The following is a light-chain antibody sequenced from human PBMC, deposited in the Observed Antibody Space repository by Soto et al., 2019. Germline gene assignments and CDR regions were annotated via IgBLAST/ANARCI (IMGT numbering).Light chain of an antibody. CDR1: GSDVGGYNY. V-gene: IGLV2-14*01. CDR3: SSYTSSSTLAV. Sequence: QSVLTQPASVSGSPGQSITISCTGTGSDVGGYNYVSWYQQHPGKAPKLMIYDVSNRPSGVSNRFSGSKSGNTASLTISGLQAEDEADYYCSSYTSSSTLAVFGTGTKVTVL. CDR2: DVS. J-gene: IGLJ1*01.